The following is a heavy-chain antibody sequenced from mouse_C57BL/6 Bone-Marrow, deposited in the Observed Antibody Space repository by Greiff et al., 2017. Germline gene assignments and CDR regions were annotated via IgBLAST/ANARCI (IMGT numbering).Heavy chain of an antibody. CDR3: ARNGPIYYYGSSYPPWFAY. CDR1: GYTFTDYN. J-gene: IGHJ3*01. CDR2: INPNNGGT. Sequence: VHVKQSGPELVKPGASVKMSCKASGYTFTDYNMHWVKQSHGKSLEWIGYINPNNGGTSYNQKFKGKATLTVNKSSSTAYMELRSLTSEDSAVYYCARNGPIYYYGSSYPPWFAYWGQGTLVTVSA. V-gene: IGHV1-22*01. D-gene: IGHD1-1*01.